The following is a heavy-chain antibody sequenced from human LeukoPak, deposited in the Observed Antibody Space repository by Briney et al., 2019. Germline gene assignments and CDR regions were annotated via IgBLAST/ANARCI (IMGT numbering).Heavy chain of an antibody. V-gene: IGHV3-30-3*01. J-gene: IGHJ2*01. CDR2: ISYDGNNK. CDR1: GFTFRNYP. D-gene: IGHD4-23*01. CDR3: ARGYGGNPAPNWYFDL. Sequence: PAGSLRLSCAASGFTFRNYPMHWVRQAPGRGLEWVAIISYDGNNKYEDSVKGRFTISRDNSKDTLYLQMNSLRTEDTAVYYCARGYGGNPAPNWYFDLWGRGTLVTVSS.